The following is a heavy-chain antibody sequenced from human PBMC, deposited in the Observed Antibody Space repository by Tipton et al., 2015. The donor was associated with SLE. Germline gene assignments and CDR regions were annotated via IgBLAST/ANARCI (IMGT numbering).Heavy chain of an antibody. CDR1: GGSITTNSFY. Sequence: TLSLTCTVSGGSITTNSFYWGWIRQPPGKGLEWIGSMFHSGTTFYNPSLKSRVNISLDTSKNQFSLNLRSLTAADTAVYFCARETYDFWSGYRSSGTLDVWGQGTTVTVSS. J-gene: IGHJ6*02. CDR2: MFHSGTT. V-gene: IGHV4-39*07. D-gene: IGHD3-3*01. CDR3: ARETYDFWSGYRSSGTLDV.